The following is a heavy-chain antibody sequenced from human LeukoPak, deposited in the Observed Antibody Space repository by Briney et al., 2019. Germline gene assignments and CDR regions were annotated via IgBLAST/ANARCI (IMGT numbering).Heavy chain of an antibody. J-gene: IGHJ4*02. Sequence: SETLSLTCTVSGVSISIYYWTWIRQPPGKGLEWIGYIYYSGSTNYNPSLKSRVTISVDTSKNQFSLKLSSVTAADTAVYYCAAGGESYDSRGYSYYFDYWGQGTLVTVSS. CDR3: AAGGESYDSRGYSYYFDY. CDR1: GVSISIYY. D-gene: IGHD3-22*01. CDR2: IYYSGST. V-gene: IGHV4-59*01.